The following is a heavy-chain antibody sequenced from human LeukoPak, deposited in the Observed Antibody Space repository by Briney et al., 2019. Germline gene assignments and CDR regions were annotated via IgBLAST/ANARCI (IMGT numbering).Heavy chain of an antibody. D-gene: IGHD1/OR15-1a*01. V-gene: IGHV3-74*01. CDR2: INGGGSST. CDR3: ARGTSRYMDV. Sequence: GGSLKLSCAASGFTFSDYWMHWVRQAPGKGLVWVSRINGGGSSTYSADSVKGRFTISRDNAKNTLYLQMNNLRAEDTALYYCARGTSRYMDVLCEGTTVTVSS. J-gene: IGHJ6*03. CDR1: GFTFSDYW.